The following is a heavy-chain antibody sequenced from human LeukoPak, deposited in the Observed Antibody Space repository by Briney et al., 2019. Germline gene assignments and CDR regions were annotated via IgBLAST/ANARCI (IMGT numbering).Heavy chain of an antibody. CDR2: IYYSGST. J-gene: IGHJ4*02. CDR1: GGSISGYY. V-gene: IGHV4-59*05. CDR3: ARRNSGYEN. D-gene: IGHD5-12*01. Sequence: SETLSLTCTVSGGSISGYYWSWIRQPPGKGLEWIGSIYYSGSTYYNPSLKSRVTISVDTSKNQFSLKLSSVTAADTAVYYCARRNSGYENWGQGTLVTVSS.